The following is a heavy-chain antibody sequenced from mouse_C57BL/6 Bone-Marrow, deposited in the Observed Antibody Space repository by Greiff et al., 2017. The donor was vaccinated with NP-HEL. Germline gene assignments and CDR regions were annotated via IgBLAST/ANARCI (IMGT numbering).Heavy chain of an antibody. CDR3: TRRPYDYDVYYYAMDY. V-gene: IGHV1-15*01. D-gene: IGHD2-4*01. CDR2: IDPETGGT. J-gene: IGHJ4*01. Sequence: VKLQESGAELVRPGASVTLSCKASGYTFTDYEMHWVKQTPVHGLEWIGAIDPETGGTAYNQKFKGKAILTADKSSSTAYMELRSLTSEDSAVYYCTRRPYDYDVYYYAMDYWGQGTSVTVSS. CDR1: GYTFTDYE.